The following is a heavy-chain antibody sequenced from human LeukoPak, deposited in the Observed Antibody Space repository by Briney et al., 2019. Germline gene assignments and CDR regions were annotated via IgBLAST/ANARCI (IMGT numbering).Heavy chain of an antibody. CDR2: INQDGSEK. CDR3: ASSGRSWYGAFDI. V-gene: IGHV3-7*01. CDR1: GFTFSSFW. Sequence: GGSLRLSCAASGFTFSSFWMSWVRQAPGKGLEWVANINQDGSEKYYVDSVKGRFTISRDNAKNSLYLQMSSLRAEDTAVYYCASSGRSWYGAFDIWGQGTMVTVSS. J-gene: IGHJ3*02. D-gene: IGHD6-13*01.